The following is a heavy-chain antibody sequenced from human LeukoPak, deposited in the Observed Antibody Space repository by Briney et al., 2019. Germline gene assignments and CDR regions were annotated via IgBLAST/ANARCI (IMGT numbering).Heavy chain of an antibody. J-gene: IGHJ5*02. V-gene: IGHV3-23*01. Sequence: PGGSLRLSCAASGFTFSSYAMSWVRQAPGKGLEWVSAISGSGGSTYYADSVKGRFTISRDNSKNTLYLQMNSLRAEDTAVYYCAKGPPNYYGSGSYSGWFDPWGQGTLVTVSS. D-gene: IGHD3-10*01. CDR3: AKGPPNYYGSGSYSGWFDP. CDR1: GFTFSSYA. CDR2: ISGSGGST.